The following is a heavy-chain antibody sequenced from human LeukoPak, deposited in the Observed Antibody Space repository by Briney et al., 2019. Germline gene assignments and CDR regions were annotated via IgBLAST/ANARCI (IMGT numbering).Heavy chain of an antibody. CDR1: GGSFSGYY. CDR2: INHSGST. V-gene: IGHV4-34*01. J-gene: IGHJ5*02. Sequence: PSETLSLTCAVYGGSFSGYYWSWIRQPPGKGLEWIGEINHSGSTNYNPSPKSRVTISVDTSKNQFSLKLSSVTAADTAVYYCAKASGYSSSWYGFGWFDPWGQGTLVTVSS. D-gene: IGHD6-13*01. CDR3: AKASGYSSSWYGFGWFDP.